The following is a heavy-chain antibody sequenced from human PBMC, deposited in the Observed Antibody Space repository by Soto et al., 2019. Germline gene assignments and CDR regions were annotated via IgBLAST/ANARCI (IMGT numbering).Heavy chain of an antibody. V-gene: IGHV4-34*01. D-gene: IGHD4-17*01. CDR2: ITDSGST. Sequence: SETLSLTCAVSGGSFSGYYWSWVRQPPGKGLEWIGDITDSGSTHYNPSLKSRVTMSVDTSKSQFSLKLSSVTAADTAVYYCAKPYGDYPFDYWGQGTLVTVSS. J-gene: IGHJ4*02. CDR1: GGSFSGYY. CDR3: AKPYGDYPFDY.